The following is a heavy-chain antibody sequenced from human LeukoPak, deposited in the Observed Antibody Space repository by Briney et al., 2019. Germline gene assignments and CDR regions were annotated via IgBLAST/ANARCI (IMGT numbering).Heavy chain of an antibody. CDR2: IWYGGSNK. CDR3: AREAQIVVVVAATPYYGMDV. D-gene: IGHD2-15*01. J-gene: IGHJ6*02. CDR1: GFTFSSYG. Sequence: PGGSLRLSCAASGFTFSSYGMHWVRQAPGKGLEWVAVIWYGGSNKYYADSVKGRFTISRDNSKNTLYLQMNSLRAEDTAVYYCAREAQIVVVVAATPYYGMDVWGQGTTVTVSS. V-gene: IGHV3-33*01.